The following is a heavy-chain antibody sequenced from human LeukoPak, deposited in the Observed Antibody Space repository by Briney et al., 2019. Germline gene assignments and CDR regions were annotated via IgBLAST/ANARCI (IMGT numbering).Heavy chain of an antibody. J-gene: IGHJ4*02. V-gene: IGHV3-23*01. CDR3: AKHGYCSGISCFFDY. CDR1: GDSIGDYY. Sequence: ETLSLTFTVSGDSIGDYYWSWVRQPPGKGLECVSGISGSGPYTFYTDSVKGRFTISRDSSKNTLYLQMNSLRAEDTALYYCAKHGYCSGISCFFDYWGQGTLVTVSS. D-gene: IGHD2-2*03. CDR2: ISGSGPYT.